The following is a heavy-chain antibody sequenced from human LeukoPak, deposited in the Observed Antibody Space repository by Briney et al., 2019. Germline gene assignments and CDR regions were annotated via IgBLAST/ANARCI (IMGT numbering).Heavy chain of an antibody. V-gene: IGHV4-39*01. Sequence: SSETLSLTCTVSGGSISSGDYYWAWIRQPPGQGLEWIGNVQYSGSTYYNPSLKSRVTISLDTSKNQFSLRLSSVTAADTSMYYCTRRRGGTSSRDYWGQGTLVTVSS. D-gene: IGHD6-13*01. CDR1: GGSISSGDYY. CDR3: TRRRGGTSSRDY. J-gene: IGHJ4*02. CDR2: VQYSGST.